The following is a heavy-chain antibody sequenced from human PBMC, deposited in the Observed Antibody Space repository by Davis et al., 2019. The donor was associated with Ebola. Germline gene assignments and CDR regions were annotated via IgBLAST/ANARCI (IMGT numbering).Heavy chain of an antibody. D-gene: IGHD3-9*01. V-gene: IGHV1-46*01. CDR1: GYTFTSYY. Sequence: ASVKVSCKASGYTFTSYYMHWVRQAPGQGLEWMGIINPSGGSTSYAQKFQGRVTMTRDTSTSTVYMELSSLRSEDTAVYYCARESPNYDILTGGFDPWGQGTLVTVSS. CDR3: ARESPNYDILTGGFDP. CDR2: INPSGGST. J-gene: IGHJ5*02.